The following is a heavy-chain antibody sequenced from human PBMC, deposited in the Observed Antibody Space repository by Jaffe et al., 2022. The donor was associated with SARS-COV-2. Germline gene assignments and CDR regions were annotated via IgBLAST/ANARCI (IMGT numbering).Heavy chain of an antibody. D-gene: IGHD3-9*01. J-gene: IGHJ5*02. CDR1: GFTFSSYE. CDR3: ARDGSYYDILTGWLRGWFDP. V-gene: IGHV3-48*03. Sequence: EVQLVESGGGLVQPGGSLRLSCAASGFTFSSYEMNWVRQAPGKGLEWVSYISSSGSTIYYADSVKGRFTISRDNAKNSLYLQMNSLRAEDTAVYYCARDGSYYDILTGWLRGWFDPWGQGTLVTVSS. CDR2: ISSSGSTI.